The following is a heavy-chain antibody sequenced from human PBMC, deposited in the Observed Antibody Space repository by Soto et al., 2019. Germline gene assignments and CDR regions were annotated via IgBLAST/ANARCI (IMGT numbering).Heavy chain of an antibody. CDR2: IYYSGST. CDR3: AGLRQQLDKDFDF. Sequence: SETLSLTCTVSGGSITTYYWSWIRQPPGKGLEWIGYIYYSGSTNYNPSLRSRVTISVDTSKNQFSLKLSSVSAADTAVYYCAGLRQQLDKDFDFWGQGTLVTVSS. CDR1: GGSITTYY. V-gene: IGHV4-59*08. J-gene: IGHJ4*02. D-gene: IGHD6-13*01.